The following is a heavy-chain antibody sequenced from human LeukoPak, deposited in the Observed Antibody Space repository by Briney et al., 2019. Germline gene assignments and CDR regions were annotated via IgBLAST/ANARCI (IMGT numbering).Heavy chain of an antibody. J-gene: IGHJ5*01. D-gene: IGHD4-11*01. CDR1: GFTFDHCA. V-gene: IGHV3-33*06. CDR2: IWHDGSSQ. CDR3: AKDAQRGFDYSNSLES. Sequence: GSSLRLSRVASGFTFDHCAMHWVRQAPGKGLEWVAVIWHDGSSQYYADSVKGRFTISRDNYMKTLYLQMNSLRVEDTAVYYCAKDAQRGFDYSNSLESWGQGTLVTVSS.